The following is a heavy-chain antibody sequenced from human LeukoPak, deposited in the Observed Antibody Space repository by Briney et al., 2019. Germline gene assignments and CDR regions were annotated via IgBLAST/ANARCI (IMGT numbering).Heavy chain of an antibody. CDR1: GFTFSDYY. D-gene: IGHD3-10*01. V-gene: IGHV3-11*01. Sequence: GGSLRLSCAASGFTFSDYYMSWIRQAPGKGLEWVSYISSSGSTIYYADSVKGRFTISRDNAKNSLYLQMNSLRAEDTAVYYCASPTQLLWFGELASYGMDVWGQGTTVTVSS. CDR2: ISSSGSTI. CDR3: ASPTQLLWFGELASYGMDV. J-gene: IGHJ6*02.